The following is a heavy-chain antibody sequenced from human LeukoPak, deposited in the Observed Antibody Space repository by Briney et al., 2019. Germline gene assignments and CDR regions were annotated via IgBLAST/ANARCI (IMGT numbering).Heavy chain of an antibody. Sequence: PSETPSLTCTVSGGSISSGSYYWSWIRQPAGKGLEWIGRIYTSGCTNYNPSLKTRVTISVDTSKNQFTLKLSSVTAADTAVYYCARVPRGLYRGSHYWYFDPWGRGTLVTVSS. J-gene: IGHJ2*01. CDR3: ARVPRGLYRGSHYWYFDP. V-gene: IGHV4-61*02. CDR1: GGSISSGSYY. CDR2: IYTSGCT. D-gene: IGHD1-26*01.